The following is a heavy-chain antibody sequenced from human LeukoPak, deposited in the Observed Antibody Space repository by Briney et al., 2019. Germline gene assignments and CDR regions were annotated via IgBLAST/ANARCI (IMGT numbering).Heavy chain of an antibody. CDR2: IYSGGST. D-gene: IGHD3-10*01. Sequence: GGSLRLSCAASGFTVSSNYMSWVRQAPGKGLEWVSVIYSGGSTYYADSVKGRFTISRDNSKNTLYLKMNSLRAEDTAVYYCARGPAVRGVGAFDIWGQGTMVTVSS. CDR1: GFTVSSNY. J-gene: IGHJ3*02. V-gene: IGHV3-53*01. CDR3: ARGPAVRGVGAFDI.